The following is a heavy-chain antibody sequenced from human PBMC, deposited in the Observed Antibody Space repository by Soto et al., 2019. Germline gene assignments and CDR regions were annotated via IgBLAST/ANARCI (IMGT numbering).Heavy chain of an antibody. CDR3: AKDRGDSGSSNFGY. J-gene: IGHJ4*02. Sequence: QVQLVESGGGVVQPGRSLRLSCAASGFTFSSYGMHWVRQAPGKGLEWVAVISYDGSNKYYADSVKGRFTISRDNSKNTLYLHMNSLRAEDTAVYYCAKDRGDSGSSNFGYWGPGTLVTVSS. CDR2: ISYDGSNK. V-gene: IGHV3-30*18. D-gene: IGHD1-26*01. CDR1: GFTFSSYG.